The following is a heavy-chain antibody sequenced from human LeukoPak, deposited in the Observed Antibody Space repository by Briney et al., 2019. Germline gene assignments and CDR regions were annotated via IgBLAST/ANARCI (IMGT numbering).Heavy chain of an antibody. D-gene: IGHD3-10*01. CDR2: IYYSGST. J-gene: IGHJ4*02. Sequence: PSETLSLTCTVFGGSISSSSYYWGWIRQPPGKGLEWIGSIYYSGSTYYNPSLKSRVTISVDTSKNQFSLKLSSVTAADTAVYYCARRDYVLLWFGESGNFDYWGQGTLVTVSS. V-gene: IGHV4-39*01. CDR1: GGSISSSSYY. CDR3: ARRDYVLLWFGESGNFDY.